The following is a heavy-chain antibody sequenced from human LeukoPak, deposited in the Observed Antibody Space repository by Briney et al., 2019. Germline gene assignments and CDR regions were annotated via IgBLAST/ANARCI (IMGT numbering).Heavy chain of an antibody. CDR3: ANEWLHISGTYKANN. V-gene: IGHV3-30*02. D-gene: IGHD3-10*01. CDR2: ILNDGTNK. Sequence: PGGSLRLSCAASGLTFSSYGMHWVRQAPGKGLEWVAFILNDGTNKYHADSVKGRFTVSRDNSKNTLYLQMNSLRTEDSAVYYCANEWLHISGTYKANNWGQGTLVTVSS. CDR1: GLTFSSYG. J-gene: IGHJ4*02.